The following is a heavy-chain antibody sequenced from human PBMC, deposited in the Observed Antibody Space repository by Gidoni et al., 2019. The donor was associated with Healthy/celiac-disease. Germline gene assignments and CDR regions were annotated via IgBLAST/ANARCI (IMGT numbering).Heavy chain of an antibody. CDR3: ARAQLRSLPVH. Sequence: EVQLVGSGGVLVQPGGSLRFSRAASGSTFSRYWMHWFRHAQGKGLVWVSRINSDGSRTRYGDYVKGRFTISRDNAKNTLYLQMNSLRAEDTAVYYCARAQLRSLPVHWGKGTTVTVSS. CDR1: GSTFSRYW. J-gene: IGHJ6*04. V-gene: IGHV3-74*01. CDR2: INSDGSRT. D-gene: IGHD3-16*01.